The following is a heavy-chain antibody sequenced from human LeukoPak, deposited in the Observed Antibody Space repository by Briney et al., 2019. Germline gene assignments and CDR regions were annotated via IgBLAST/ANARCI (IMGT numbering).Heavy chain of an antibody. CDR3: TKLARAPRDFDY. CDR2: SRDKGNSYTT. J-gene: IGHJ4*01. V-gene: IGHV3-72*01. D-gene: IGHD3-10*01. CDR1: GFTVSNNY. Sequence: GGSLRLSCAASGFTVSNNYMSWVRQAPGKGLEWVGRSRDKGNSYTTAYAASVRGRFTISRDDSKNSLYLQMNSLKIEDTAVYYCTKLARAPRDFDYWGQGTLVTVSS.